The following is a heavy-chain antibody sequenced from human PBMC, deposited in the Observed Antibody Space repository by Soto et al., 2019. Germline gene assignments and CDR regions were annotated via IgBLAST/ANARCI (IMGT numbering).Heavy chain of an antibody. CDR2: ISDRGDIA. CDR3: AKPWVLCIRDRPRRCDY. D-gene: IGHD1-20*01. J-gene: IGHJ4*02. CDR1: DFTFSTYA. Sequence: GGSLSLSCAASDFTFSTYAMTWVRQAPGRGLQWVATISDRGDIAYYVDSVKGRFTISRDNSRNTLYLQMSNLRAEDTALYYCAKPWVLCIRDRPRRCDYCARGTQVTVSS. V-gene: IGHV3-23*01.